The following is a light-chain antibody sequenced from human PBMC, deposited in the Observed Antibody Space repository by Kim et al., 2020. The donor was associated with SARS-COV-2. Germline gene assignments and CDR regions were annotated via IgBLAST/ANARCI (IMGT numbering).Light chain of an antibody. CDR1: SSDVGSDKE. J-gene: IGLJ2*01. CDR3: RAYADINNMI. V-gene: IGLV2-8*01. Sequence: GKTDTNEGNGSSSDVGSDKEVSWYQKNPGKAPKVMISEVNKRPAGVQDRWAGSKWGNTASLTVSGRQAEDEADYYGRAYADINNMIFGGGKQVTVL. CDR2: EVN.